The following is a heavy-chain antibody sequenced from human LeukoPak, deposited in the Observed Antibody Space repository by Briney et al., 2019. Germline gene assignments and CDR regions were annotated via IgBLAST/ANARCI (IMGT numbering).Heavy chain of an antibody. CDR3: ASRKLGNDY. Sequence: SETLSLTCRVSSCSITSGYYWSWIRQSPGKGLEWIGYIYYTGTSYNPSLKSRVTISADTSKNQFSLKLISVTAADTAVYYCASRKLGNDYWGQGTLVTVSS. V-gene: IGHV4-61*01. CDR1: SCSITSGYY. CDR2: IYYTGT. J-gene: IGHJ4*02. D-gene: IGHD7-27*01.